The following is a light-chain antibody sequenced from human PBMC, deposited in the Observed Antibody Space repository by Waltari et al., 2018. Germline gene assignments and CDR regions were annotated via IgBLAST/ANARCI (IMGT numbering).Light chain of an antibody. CDR1: SSDVGRYKH. Sequence: QSALTQPDSVSGSPGRSIPITCTGTSSDVGRYKHFSWYQQYPGKAPKLMIYDVSKRPSGVSNRFSGSKSGNTASLTISGLLAEDEAEYFCSSYTSSSAPYVFGPGTKVTVL. J-gene: IGLJ1*01. CDR2: DVS. CDR3: SSYTSSSAPYV. V-gene: IGLV2-14*01.